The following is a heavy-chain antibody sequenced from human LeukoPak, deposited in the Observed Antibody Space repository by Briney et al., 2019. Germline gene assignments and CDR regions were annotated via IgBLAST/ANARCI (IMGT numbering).Heavy chain of an antibody. CDR1: GGTFSSYA. CDR3: ARPHGSYSYYYYGMDV. CDR2: IIPIFGAA. J-gene: IGHJ6*02. D-gene: IGHD1-26*01. Sequence: SVKVSCKAAGGTFSSYAISWVRQAPGQGLEWMGGIIPIFGAANCAQKLQGRVTITADESTSTAYMELSSLRSEGTAVYYCARPHGSYSYYYYGMDVWGQGTTVTVSS. V-gene: IGHV1-69*13.